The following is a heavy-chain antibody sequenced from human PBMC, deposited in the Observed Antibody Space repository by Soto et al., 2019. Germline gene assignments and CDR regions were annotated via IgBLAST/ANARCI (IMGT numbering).Heavy chain of an antibody. CDR2: ISSSGSTI. J-gene: IGHJ6*02. D-gene: IGHD6-6*01. CDR3: ARDRIAARYQVYYYYYYGMDV. CDR1: GFTFSDYY. Sequence: KPGGSLRLSCAASGFTFSDYYMSWIRQAPGKGLEWVSYISSSGSTIYYADSVKGRFTISRDNAKNSLYLQMNSLRAEDTAVYYCARDRIAARYQVYYYYYYGMDVWGQGTTVTVSS. V-gene: IGHV3-11*01.